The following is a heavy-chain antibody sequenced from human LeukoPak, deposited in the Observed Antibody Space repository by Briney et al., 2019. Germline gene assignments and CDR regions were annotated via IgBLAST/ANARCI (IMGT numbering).Heavy chain of an antibody. D-gene: IGHD3-22*01. CDR2: SLTSGST. CDR1: GGSISSGSYY. J-gene: IGHJ4*02. Sequence: SQTLSLTCTVSGGSISSGSYYWSWIRQPAGKGLEWIGRSLTSGSTNYNPSLKSRVTISVDTSKNQFSLKLSSVTAADTAVYYCARVDSSGYYYNDYWGQGTLVTVSA. CDR3: ARVDSSGYYYNDY. V-gene: IGHV4-61*02.